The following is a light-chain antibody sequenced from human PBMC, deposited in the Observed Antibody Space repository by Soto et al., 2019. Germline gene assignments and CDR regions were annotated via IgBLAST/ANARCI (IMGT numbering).Light chain of an antibody. V-gene: IGKV1D-12*01. CDR1: KGISSW. J-gene: IGKJ5*01. Sequence: DIQMTQSPSSVSASVGDRVTITCRASKGISSWLGWYQQKPGKAPKLLIYAASSLQSGVPSRFSGSGSGTDFTLTISSLQPDDFATYYFQQANSFRPNFGQGTRLEI. CDR2: AAS. CDR3: QQANSFRPN.